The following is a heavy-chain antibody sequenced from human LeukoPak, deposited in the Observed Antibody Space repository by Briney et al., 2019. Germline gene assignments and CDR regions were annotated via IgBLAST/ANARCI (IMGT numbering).Heavy chain of an antibody. Sequence: GASVKVSCKASGYTFTSYGISWVRQAPGQGREWMGWISAYNGNTNYAQKLQGRVTMTTDTSTSTAYMELRSLRSDDTAVYYCARVAYYYDSSGYYGKDWFDPWGQGTLVTVSS. D-gene: IGHD3-22*01. CDR2: ISAYNGNT. J-gene: IGHJ5*02. V-gene: IGHV1-18*01. CDR3: ARVAYYYDSSGYYGKDWFDP. CDR1: GYTFTSYG.